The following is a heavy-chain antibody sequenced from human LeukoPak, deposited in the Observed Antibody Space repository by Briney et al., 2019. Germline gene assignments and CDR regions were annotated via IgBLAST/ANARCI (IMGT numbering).Heavy chain of an antibody. D-gene: IGHD1-14*01. CDR1: GDSVSWNSVV. CDR3: VRGYHRGGLDV. V-gene: IGHV6-1*01. CDR2: AYYESKWYI. J-gene: IGHJ6*02. Sequence: SQTLSLTCAISGDSVSWNSVVWNWVRQSPSRGLEWLGRAYYESKWYIDHADSFESRMSVNADTSKNQFSLQLNSVRFEDTGVYYCVRGYHRGGLDVWGQGTTVIVSS.